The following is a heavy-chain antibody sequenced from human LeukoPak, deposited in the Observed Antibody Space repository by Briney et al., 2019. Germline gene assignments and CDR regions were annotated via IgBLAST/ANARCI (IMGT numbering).Heavy chain of an antibody. D-gene: IGHD5-12*01. CDR2: ISSSGSTI. CDR3: ARAPGYSGYDLFDY. CDR1: GFTLSDYY. V-gene: IGHV3-11*01. J-gene: IGHJ4*02. Sequence: GGSLRLSCAASGFTLSDYYMSWIRQAPGKGLEWVSYISSSGSTIYYADSVKGRFTISRDNAKNSLYLQMNSLRAEDTAVYSCARAPGYSGYDLFDYWGQGTLVTVSS.